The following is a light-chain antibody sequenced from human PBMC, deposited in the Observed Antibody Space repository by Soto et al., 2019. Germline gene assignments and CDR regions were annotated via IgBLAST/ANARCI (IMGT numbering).Light chain of an antibody. V-gene: IGLV2-11*01. Sequence: QSALTQPRSVSGSPGQSVTISCTGTSSDVGNYNYVSWYQQHPGKAPKVMIYDVNKWPSGVPDRFSGSKSGNTASLTISGLQAEEEDDYYCCSYAGSYTGVFGGGTKLTVL. CDR2: DVN. CDR1: SSDVGNYNY. CDR3: CSYAGSYTGV. J-gene: IGLJ3*02.